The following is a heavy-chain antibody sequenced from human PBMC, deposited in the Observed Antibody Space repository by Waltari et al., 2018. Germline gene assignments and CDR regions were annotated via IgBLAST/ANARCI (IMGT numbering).Heavy chain of an antibody. V-gene: IGHV3-21*01. CDR2: ISSSSSYI. D-gene: IGHD4-17*01. CDR1: GFTFSSYS. CDR3: ARDLHGDRDY. J-gene: IGHJ4*02. Sequence: EVQLVESGGGLVKPGGSLRLSCAASGFTFSSYSMNWVRQAPGKGLEWVSSISSSSSYIYYAASGKGRFTISRDNAKNSLYLQMNSLRAEDTAVYYCARDLHGDRDYWGQGTLVTVSS.